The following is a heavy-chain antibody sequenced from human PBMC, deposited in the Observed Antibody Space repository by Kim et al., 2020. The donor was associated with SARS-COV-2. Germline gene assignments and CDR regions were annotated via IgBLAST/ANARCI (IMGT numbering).Heavy chain of an antibody. CDR1: GFSLRTSGVG. V-gene: IGHV2-5*02. D-gene: IGHD6-19*01. Sequence: SGPTLVNPTQTLTLTCTFSGFSLRTSGVGVGWIRQPPGKALEWLALIYWDDNKRYSPSLKNRLTITKDNSKNQVVLTMTNMDPVDTATYFCAHSPRAGVRVSGTSYDYWGQGTLVTVSS. CDR2: IYWDDNK. CDR3: AHSPRAGVRVSGTSYDY. J-gene: IGHJ4*02.